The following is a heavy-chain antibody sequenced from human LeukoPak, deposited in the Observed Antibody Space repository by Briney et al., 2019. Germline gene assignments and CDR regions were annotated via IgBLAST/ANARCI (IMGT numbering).Heavy chain of an antibody. CDR1: GFSLSTSGVG. CDR2: IYWNDDK. V-gene: IGHV2-5*01. D-gene: IGHD2/OR15-2a*01. Sequence: SGPTLLKPTQTLTLTCTFSGFSLSTSGVGVGWIRQPPGKALEWLSLIYWNDDKRYSPSLKSRLTITKDTSKNQVVLTMTNMDPVDTATYYCAHRPPFPDYWGQGTLVTVSS. J-gene: IGHJ4*02. CDR3: AHRPPFPDY.